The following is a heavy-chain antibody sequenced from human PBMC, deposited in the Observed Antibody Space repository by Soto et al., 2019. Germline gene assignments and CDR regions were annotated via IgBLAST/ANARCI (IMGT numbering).Heavy chain of an antibody. V-gene: IGHV1-18*01. CDR1: GYIFVNYG. CDR3: VMVDNYVTPTPQDV. D-gene: IGHD3-16*01. Sequence: QVQLVQSGDEVKKPGASVKVSCKASGYIFVNYGIAWVRQAPRQGLEWMGWISPYTGNTHSASKVQGRLTMTTDTSTSTAYMYLGSLTSDDTAVYYCVMVDNYVTPTPQDVWGQGTPVTVSS. CDR2: ISPYTGNT. J-gene: IGHJ6*02.